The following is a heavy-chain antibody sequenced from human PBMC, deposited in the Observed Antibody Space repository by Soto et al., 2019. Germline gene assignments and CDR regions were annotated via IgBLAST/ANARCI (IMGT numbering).Heavy chain of an antibody. CDR2: ISGSGGTT. D-gene: IGHD2-21*02. J-gene: IGHJ5*02. V-gene: IGHV3-23*01. Sequence: EVPLLGSGGGLVQPGGSLRLSCAASGFTFNNYAMNWVRQAPGKGLEWVSGISGSGGTTYYADSVKGRFTISRDNXVXXLYRQMISLSAGDTAGYYCAKGDRSYCGADCYSDHWGQGALVTVSS. CDR1: GFTFNNYA. CDR3: AKGDRSYCGADCYSDH.